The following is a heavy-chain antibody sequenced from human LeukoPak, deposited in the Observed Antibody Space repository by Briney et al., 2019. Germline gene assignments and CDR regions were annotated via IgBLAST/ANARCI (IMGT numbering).Heavy chain of an antibody. V-gene: IGHV3-53*01. CDR1: KXTVSSNY. D-gene: IGHD2-21*01. Sequence: GGSLRLSCAASKXTVSSNYMSWVRQAPGKGLEWVSVTDIGGSTYYADSVKGRFTISRDNSKSTLYLQMNSLRVEDTAVYYCARSLDYSSPMDVWGQGTTVTVSS. J-gene: IGHJ6*02. CDR2: TDIGGST. CDR3: ARSLDYSSPMDV.